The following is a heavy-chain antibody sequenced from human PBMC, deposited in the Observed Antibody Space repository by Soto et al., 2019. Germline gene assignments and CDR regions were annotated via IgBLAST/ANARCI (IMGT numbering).Heavy chain of an antibody. CDR1: GGSISSYY. V-gene: IGHV4-59*01. Sequence: QVQLQESGPGLVKPSETLSLTCTVSGGSISSYYWSWIRQPPGKGLEWIGYIYYSGSTNYNPSLKSRVTISVDTSKNQFSLKLSSVTAADTAVYYCARGWGYAFDYWGQGTLVTVSS. CDR3: ARGWGYAFDY. J-gene: IGHJ4*02. CDR2: IYYSGST. D-gene: IGHD3-16*01.